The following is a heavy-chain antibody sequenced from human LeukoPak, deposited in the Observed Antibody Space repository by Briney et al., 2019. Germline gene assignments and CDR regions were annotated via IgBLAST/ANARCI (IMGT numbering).Heavy chain of an antibody. Sequence: SQTLSLTCAISGDSVSSNSAAWNWIRQSPSRGLEWLGRTYYRSKWYNDYAVSVKSRITINPDTSKNQFSLQLNSVTPEDTAVYYCTTDWQLEIGYCSSTSCYPAYYFDYWGQGTLVTVSP. D-gene: IGHD2-2*01. J-gene: IGHJ4*02. CDR3: TTDWQLEIGYCSSTSCYPAYYFDY. V-gene: IGHV6-1*01. CDR2: TYYRSKWYN. CDR1: GDSVSSNSAA.